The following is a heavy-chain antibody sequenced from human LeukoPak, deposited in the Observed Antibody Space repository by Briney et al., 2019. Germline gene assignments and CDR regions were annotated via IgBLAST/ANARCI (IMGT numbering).Heavy chain of an antibody. D-gene: IGHD3-10*01. J-gene: IGHJ6*03. CDR2: ISGSGGST. CDR3: AIGPQLEGLGYYTYYMDV. Sequence: GGSLRLSCAASGFTFSSYAMSWVRQAPGKGLEWVSAISGSGGSTYYADSVKGRFTISRDNSKNTLYLQMNSLRAEDTAVYYFAIGPQLEGLGYYTYYMDVWGKGTTVTIPS. CDR1: GFTFSSYA. V-gene: IGHV3-23*01.